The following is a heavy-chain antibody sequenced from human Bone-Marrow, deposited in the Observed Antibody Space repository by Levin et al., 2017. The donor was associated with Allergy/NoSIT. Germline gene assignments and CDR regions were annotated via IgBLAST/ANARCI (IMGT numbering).Heavy chain of an antibody. D-gene: IGHD1-26*01. Sequence: GGSLRLSCAASGFFFSDYGMHWVRQSPGKGLEWVALVASHGNSQYYADSVKGRFAISRDNSKDTLYLQMNTLRVEDTAIYYCASAGVTSGTDAFDVWGQGTMVSVSS. CDR3: ASAGVTSGTDAFDV. CDR2: VASHGNSQ. CDR1: GFFFSDYG. J-gene: IGHJ3*01. V-gene: IGHV3-33*05.